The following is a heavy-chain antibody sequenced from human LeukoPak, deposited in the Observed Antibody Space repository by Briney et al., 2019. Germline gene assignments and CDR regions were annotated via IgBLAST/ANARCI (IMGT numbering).Heavy chain of an antibody. CDR2: ISGSGGST. D-gene: IGHD1-26*01. Sequence: GGSLRLSCAASGFTFSSYAMSWVRQAPGKGLEWVSAISGSGGSTYYADSVKGRFTISRDNSKNTLYLQMNSLRAEDTAVYYCAKEFVSGSYDGVHYFDYWGQGTLVTVSS. J-gene: IGHJ4*02. CDR3: AKEFVSGSYDGVHYFDY. V-gene: IGHV3-23*01. CDR1: GFTFSSYA.